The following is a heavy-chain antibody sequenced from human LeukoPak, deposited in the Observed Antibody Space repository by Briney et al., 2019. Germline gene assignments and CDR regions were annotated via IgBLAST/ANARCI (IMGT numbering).Heavy chain of an antibody. CDR2: IYYSGST. J-gene: IGHJ4*02. CDR1: GGSISSSSYY. Sequence: SETLSLTFTVSGGSISSSSYYWGWIRQPPGKGLEWIGSIYYSGSTYYNPSLKSRVTISVDTSKNQFSLKLSSVTAADTAVYYCARTPCSYLYYFDYWGQGTLVTVSS. V-gene: IGHV4-39*07. CDR3: ARTPCSYLYYFDY. D-gene: IGHD1-26*01.